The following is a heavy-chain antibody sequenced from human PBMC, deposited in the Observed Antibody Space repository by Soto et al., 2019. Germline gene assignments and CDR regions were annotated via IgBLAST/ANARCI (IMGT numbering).Heavy chain of an antibody. D-gene: IGHD6-13*01. CDR3: ARGERSIAADGSDY. J-gene: IGHJ4*02. V-gene: IGHV1-69*13. CDR1: GGTFSSYA. Sequence: SVKVSCKASGGTFSSYAISWVRQAPGQGLEWMGGIIPIFGTANYAQKFQGRVTITADESTSTAYMELSSLRSEDTAVYYCARGERSIAADGSDYWGQGTLVTVSS. CDR2: IIPIFGTA.